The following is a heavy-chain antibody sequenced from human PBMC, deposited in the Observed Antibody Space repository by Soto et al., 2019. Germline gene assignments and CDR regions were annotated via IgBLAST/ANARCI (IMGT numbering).Heavy chain of an antibody. J-gene: IGHJ6*02. V-gene: IGHV3-11*01. CDR1: GISFSDYY. D-gene: IGHD3-10*01. CDR2: IISSGSTI. CDR3: AGRLDTAGRGYYYYGMDV. Sequence: WVCLRLSCAASGISFSDYYMSWIRQAPGKGLEWFSYIISSGSTIYYADSVMGRFTISGDNAKNSLYLQMNSLRAKDTAVYYCAGRLDTAGRGYYYYGMDVWSQGTAVTV.